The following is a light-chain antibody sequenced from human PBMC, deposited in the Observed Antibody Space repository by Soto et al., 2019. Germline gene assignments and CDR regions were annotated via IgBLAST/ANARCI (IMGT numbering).Light chain of an antibody. Sequence: QSVVTQPPSVSGAPGQRVTISCTGSSSNIGAGYDVHWYQQLPGTAPKLLIFRTNQRPSGVPDRFSGSKSGTSASLAVSGLQSEDEADYYCAAWDESLNHPVFGGGTKLTVL. CDR1: SSNIGAGYD. J-gene: IGLJ2*01. V-gene: IGLV1-40*01. CDR2: RTN. CDR3: AAWDESLNHPV.